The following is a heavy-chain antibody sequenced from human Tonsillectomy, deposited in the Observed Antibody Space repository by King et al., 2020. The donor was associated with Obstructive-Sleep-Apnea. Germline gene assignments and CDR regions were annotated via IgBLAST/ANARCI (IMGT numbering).Heavy chain of an antibody. Sequence: QLQESGPGPVKPSETLSLTCTVSGYSISSGYYWAWIRQPPGKGLEWIGSIYHAGDSYYNPSLKSRVTMSVDTSKNQFSLKLNSVTAADTAVYYCAREVVDSAMVDYWGQGTLVTVSS. CDR3: AREVVDSAMVDY. V-gene: IGHV4-38-2*02. CDR1: GYSISSGYY. CDR2: IYHAGDS. J-gene: IGHJ4*02. D-gene: IGHD5-18*01.